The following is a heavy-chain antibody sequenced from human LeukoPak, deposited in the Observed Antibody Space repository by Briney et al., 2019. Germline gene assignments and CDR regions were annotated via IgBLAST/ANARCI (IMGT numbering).Heavy chain of an antibody. CDR2: ISGSGGST. V-gene: IGHV3-23*01. D-gene: IGHD3-22*01. CDR1: GFTFSSYA. Sequence: SGGSLRLSCAASGFTFSSYAMSWVRQAPGKGLEWVSAISGSGGSTYYADPVKGRFTISRDNSKNTLYLQMNSLRAEDTAVYYCAKVHDSSGYYPRNDAFDIWGQGTMVTVSS. CDR3: AKVHDSSGYYPRNDAFDI. J-gene: IGHJ3*02.